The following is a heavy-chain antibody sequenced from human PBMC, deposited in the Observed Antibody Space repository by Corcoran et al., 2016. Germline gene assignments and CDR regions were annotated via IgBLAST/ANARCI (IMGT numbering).Heavy chain of an antibody. D-gene: IGHD5-18*01. CDR1: GFTFSRSW. CDR2: IKQDGSEK. V-gene: IGHV3-7*01. CDR3: ARDFASDTLGY. J-gene: IGHJ4*02. Sequence: EVQLVESGGGLVQPGGSLRLSCAASGFTFSRSWMSWVRQAPGKGLEWVANIKQDGSEKYYVDSVKGRFTVSRDNAKNSLSLQMNSLRAEDTAVYYCARDFASDTLGYWGQGTLVTVSS.